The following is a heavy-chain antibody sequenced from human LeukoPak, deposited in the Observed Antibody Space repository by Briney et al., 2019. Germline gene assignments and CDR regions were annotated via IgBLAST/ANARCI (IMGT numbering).Heavy chain of an antibody. D-gene: IGHD3-10*01. CDR2: ISGSGGST. CDR1: GFTFSDYY. J-gene: IGHJ6*03. Sequence: GGSLRLSCAASGFTFSDYYMSWIRQAPGKGLEWVSAISGSGGSTYYADSVKGRFTISRDNSKNTLYLQMNSLRAEDTAVYYCAKRHGSGSYFKIGYYYYYMDVWGKGTTVTISS. CDR3: AKRHGSGSYFKIGYYYYYMDV. V-gene: IGHV3-23*01.